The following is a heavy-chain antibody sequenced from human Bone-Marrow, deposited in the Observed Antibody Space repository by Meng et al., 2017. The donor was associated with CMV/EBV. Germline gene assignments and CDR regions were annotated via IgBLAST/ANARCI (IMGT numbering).Heavy chain of an antibody. CDR3: ASTRLGILGD. CDR1: GYTFTGHS. J-gene: IGHJ4*02. CDR2: INPNSGGT. V-gene: IGHV1-2*02. Sequence: ASVKVSCKASGYTFTGHSMHWVRQAPGQGLEWMGWINPNSGGTNYAQKFQGRVTITRDTSISTAYMELSRLKSDVTAVYYGASTRLGILGDWGQGTLVTVYS. D-gene: IGHD3-16*01.